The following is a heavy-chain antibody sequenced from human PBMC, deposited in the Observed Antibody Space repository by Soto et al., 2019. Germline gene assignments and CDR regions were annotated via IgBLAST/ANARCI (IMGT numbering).Heavy chain of an antibody. CDR1: GGSSRSSNYY. V-gene: IGHV4-39*01. CDR2: IYYSGST. J-gene: IGHJ4*02. Sequence: SEPLSLTSTVAGGSSRSSNYYCGWIRQPPGKGLEWIGNIYYSGSTYYNPSLKSRVTISVDTSKNQFSLKLTSVTAADTAVYYCARRVSASYFDYWGQGTLVTVS. D-gene: IGHD6-19*01. CDR3: ARRVSASYFDY.